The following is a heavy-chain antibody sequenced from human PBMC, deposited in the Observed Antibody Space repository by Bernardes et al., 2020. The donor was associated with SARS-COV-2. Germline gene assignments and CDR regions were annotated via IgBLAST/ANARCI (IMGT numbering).Heavy chain of an antibody. CDR1: GFAISTYW. V-gene: IGHV3-7*03. CDR3: ARDTSATCGLDV. J-gene: IGHJ3*01. CDR2: IRQDGSER. Sequence: GGSLRLSCAASGFAISTYWMNWVRRAPGKGLEGVANIRQDGSERHHVDSVRGRFTISRDNSKNSLYLQMDSLRAEDTAVYYCARDTSATCGLDVWGQGTMVTVSS. D-gene: IGHD2-15*01.